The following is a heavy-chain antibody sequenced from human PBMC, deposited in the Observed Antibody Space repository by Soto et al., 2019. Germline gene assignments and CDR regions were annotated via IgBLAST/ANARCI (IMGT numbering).Heavy chain of an antibody. CDR3: ARESRDIQVGY. V-gene: IGHV4-31*03. D-gene: IGHD3-9*01. CDR2: IYYSGST. Sequence: SETLSLTCTVSGGSISSGGYYWSWIRQHPGKGLEWIGYIYYSGSTYYNPSLRSRVTISVDTSKNQFSLKLSSVTAADTAVYYCARESRDIQVGYWGQGTLVTVSS. CDR1: GGSISSGGYY. J-gene: IGHJ4*02.